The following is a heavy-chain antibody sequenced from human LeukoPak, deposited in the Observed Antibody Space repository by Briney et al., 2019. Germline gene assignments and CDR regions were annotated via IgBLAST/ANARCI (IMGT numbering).Heavy chain of an antibody. D-gene: IGHD2-21*01. Sequence: ASVKVSCKASGYTXTNYGISWVRQAPGQGLEWMGWISIFNANTNYAQKLQGRVTMTTDTSTSTAYMELRGLRSDDTAVYYCARGVISPLDYWGQGTLVTVSS. V-gene: IGHV1-18*01. CDR2: ISIFNANT. CDR3: ARGVISPLDY. CDR1: GYTXTNYG. J-gene: IGHJ4*02.